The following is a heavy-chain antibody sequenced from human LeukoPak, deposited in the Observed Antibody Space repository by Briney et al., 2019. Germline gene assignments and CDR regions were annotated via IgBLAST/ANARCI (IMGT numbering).Heavy chain of an antibody. CDR1: GFTFSSYG. V-gene: IGHV3-30*02. D-gene: IGHD3-3*01. Sequence: PGGSLRLSCAASGFTFSSYGMHWVRQPPGKGLEWVAFIRYDGSNKYYADSVKGRFTISRDNSKNTLYLQMNSLRAEDTAVYYCAKATRGITIFGVVTDGYYFDYWGQGTLVTVSS. J-gene: IGHJ4*02. CDR2: IRYDGSNK. CDR3: AKATRGITIFGVVTDGYYFDY.